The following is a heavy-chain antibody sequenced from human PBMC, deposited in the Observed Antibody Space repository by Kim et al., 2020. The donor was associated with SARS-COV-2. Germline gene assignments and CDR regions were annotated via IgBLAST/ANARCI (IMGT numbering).Heavy chain of an antibody. Sequence: YADSVKGRFTISRDNSKNTLYLQMNSLRAEDTAVYYCARGPHTAIPMGFDYWGQGTLVTVSS. CDR3: ARGPHTAIPMGFDY. J-gene: IGHJ4*02. D-gene: IGHD5-18*01. V-gene: IGHV3-30*01.